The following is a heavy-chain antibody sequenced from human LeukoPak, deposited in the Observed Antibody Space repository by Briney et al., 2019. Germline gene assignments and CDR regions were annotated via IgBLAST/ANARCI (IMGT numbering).Heavy chain of an antibody. D-gene: IGHD5-18*01. Sequence: PGGSLRLSCAASGFTFSSYAMSWVRQAPGKGLDWVSSINGGGGSTYYADSVRGRFTISRDNSKNTLHLQMNSLRAEDTAVYYCAKDAPGYSSLSTDAFDAWGQGTMVTVSS. CDR2: INGGGGST. CDR1: GFTFSSYA. V-gene: IGHV3-23*01. J-gene: IGHJ3*01. CDR3: AKDAPGYSSLSTDAFDA.